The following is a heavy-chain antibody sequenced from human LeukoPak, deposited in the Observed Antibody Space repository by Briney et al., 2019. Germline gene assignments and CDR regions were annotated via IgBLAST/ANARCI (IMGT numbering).Heavy chain of an antibody. CDR2: IRGKANSYST. J-gene: IGHJ4*02. V-gene: IGHV3-72*01. D-gene: IGHD1-26*01. Sequence: PGGSLRLSCAASGFTFSDHYMDWVRQAPGKGLEWVGRIRGKANSYSTEYAASGKGRFTISRDDSENSLYVQMNSLKTEDKAVYYCARGGSYRHFDYWGQGTLVTVSS. CDR3: ARGGSYRHFDY. CDR1: GFTFSDHY.